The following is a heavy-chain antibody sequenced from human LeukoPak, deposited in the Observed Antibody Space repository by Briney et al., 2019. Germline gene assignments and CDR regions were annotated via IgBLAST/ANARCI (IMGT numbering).Heavy chain of an antibody. CDR1: GGSVSGNTYY. D-gene: IGHD3-10*01. V-gene: IGHV4-39*01. CDR2: TYSGGTA. CDR3: ARRVLGSGRQDC. Sequence: SESLSLACTVSGGSVSGNTYYWVWIRQPPGKGLEWIGNTYSGGTAHYNPSLRSRVTISVDTSKSQISLKLNSLTAADTAVYYCARRVLGSGRQDCWGQGTLATVSS. J-gene: IGHJ4*02.